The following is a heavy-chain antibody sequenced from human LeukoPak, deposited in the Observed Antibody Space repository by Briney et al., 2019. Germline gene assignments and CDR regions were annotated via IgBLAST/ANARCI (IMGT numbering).Heavy chain of an antibody. CDR1: GGSFSGYH. J-gene: IGHJ4*02. D-gene: IGHD4-11*01. Sequence: SETLSLTCAVYGGSFSGYHWSWIRQPPGKGLEWIGEINHSGSTNYNPSLKSRVTISVDTSKNQFSLKLSSVTAADTAVYYCARALPYSNYVFDYWGQGTLVTVSS. CDR3: ARALPYSNYVFDY. V-gene: IGHV4-34*01. CDR2: INHSGST.